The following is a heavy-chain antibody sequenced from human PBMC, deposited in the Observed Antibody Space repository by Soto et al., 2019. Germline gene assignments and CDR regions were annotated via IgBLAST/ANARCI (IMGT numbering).Heavy chain of an antibody. D-gene: IGHD3-3*01. CDR1: GYTLTKLS. Sequence: GASVKVSCRVSGYTLTKLSMHWVRQAPGKGLEWMGGFDPEDGETIYAQKFQGRVTMTEDTSTDTAYMELSSLRSEDTAVYYCAPRLNSYDFWSGYYSDYWGQGTLVTVSS. V-gene: IGHV1-24*01. J-gene: IGHJ4*02. CDR2: FDPEDGET. CDR3: APRLNSYDFWSGYYSDY.